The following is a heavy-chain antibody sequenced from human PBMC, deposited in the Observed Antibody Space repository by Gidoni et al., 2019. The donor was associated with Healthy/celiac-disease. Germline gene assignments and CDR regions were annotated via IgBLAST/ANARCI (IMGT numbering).Heavy chain of an antibody. CDR3: ARAYLGAFDI. V-gene: IGHV3-53*04. D-gene: IGHD3-10*01. CDR1: GFTVSSNY. CDR2: IYSGGST. Sequence: EVQLVESGGGLVQPGGARRLSCAASGFTVSSNYMSWVRQAPGKGLEWVSVIYSGGSTYYADSVKGRFTISRHNSKHTLYLQMNSLRAEDTAVYYCARAYLGAFDIWGQGTMVTVSS. J-gene: IGHJ3*02.